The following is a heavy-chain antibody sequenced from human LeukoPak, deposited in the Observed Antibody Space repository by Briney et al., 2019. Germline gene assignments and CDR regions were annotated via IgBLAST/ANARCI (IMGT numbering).Heavy chain of an antibody. CDR1: GFTFSTYE. CDR2: IIGDGTTT. J-gene: IGHJ5*02. Sequence: QPGGSLRLSCAASGFTFSTYEMNWVRQAPGKWLEGLSYIIGDGTTTQYAECVRERFTISRDNDKNSLYLQMNSLRADDTAVYYCVRDRGGEHSGDNLIDHWGQGTLITVSS. D-gene: IGHD1-1*01. CDR3: VRDRGGEHSGDNLIDH. V-gene: IGHV3-48*03.